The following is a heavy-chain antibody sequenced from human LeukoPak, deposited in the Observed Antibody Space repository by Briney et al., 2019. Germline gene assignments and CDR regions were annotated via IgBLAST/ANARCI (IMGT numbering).Heavy chain of an antibody. J-gene: IGHJ5*02. CDR2: MNPNSGNT. Sequence: ASVKVSCKASGYTFTSYDINWVRQATGQGLEWMGWMNPNSGNTGYAQKLQGRVTMTTDTSTSTAYMELRSLRSDDTAVYYCAKQPLGYCSGTSCYIPWFDPWGQGTLVTVSS. CDR3: AKQPLGYCSGTSCYIPWFDP. V-gene: IGHV1-8*01. CDR1: GYTFTSYD. D-gene: IGHD2-2*02.